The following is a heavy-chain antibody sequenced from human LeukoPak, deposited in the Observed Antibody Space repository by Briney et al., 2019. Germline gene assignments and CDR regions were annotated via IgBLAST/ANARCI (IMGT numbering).Heavy chain of an antibody. CDR2: IRYDGSGK. V-gene: IGHV3-30*02. Sequence: GGSLRLSCAASGFTFSSCGMHWVRQAPGKGLEWVAFIRYDGSGKYYAESVKGRFTISRDNSENTLYLQMNSLRPEDTALYYCAKVGEAYYYYYYYMDVWGKGTTVTVSS. CDR1: GFTFSSCG. J-gene: IGHJ6*03. CDR3: AKVGEAYYYYYYYMDV.